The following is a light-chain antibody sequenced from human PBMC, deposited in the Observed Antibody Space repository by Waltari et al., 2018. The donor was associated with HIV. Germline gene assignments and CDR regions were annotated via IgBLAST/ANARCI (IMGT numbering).Light chain of an antibody. CDR1: SSDVGGYNS. CDR2: DVS. J-gene: IGLJ1*01. CDR3: SSYTSTYV. V-gene: IGLV2-14*01. Sequence: QSALTQPASVSGSPGQSIPISCTGTSSDVGGYNSVSWYQQHPGKAPKLMIYDVSNRPSGVSNRFSGSKSGNTASLTISGLQAEDEADYYCSSYTSTYVFGTGTKVTVL.